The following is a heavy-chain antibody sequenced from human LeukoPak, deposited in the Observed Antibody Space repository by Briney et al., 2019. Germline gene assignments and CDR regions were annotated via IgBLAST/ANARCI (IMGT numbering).Heavy chain of an antibody. CDR2: ISYDGSNK. V-gene: IGHV3-30*18. CDR3: AKDRAYGYESFDI. D-gene: IGHD4-17*01. J-gene: IGHJ3*02. CDR1: GFTFSSYG. Sequence: GGSLRLSCAASGFTFSSYGMHWVRQAPGKGLEWVAVISYDGSNKYYADSVKGRFTISRDISKNTLYLQMNSLRAEDTALYYCAKDRAYGYESFDIWGQGTMVTVSS.